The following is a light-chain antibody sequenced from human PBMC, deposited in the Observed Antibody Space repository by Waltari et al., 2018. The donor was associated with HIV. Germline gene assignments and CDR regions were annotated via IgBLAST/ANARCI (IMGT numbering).Light chain of an antibody. Sequence: QSVLTQPPSVSGAPGQRVTFSCTGSSSNIGAGYDVHWYQQLPGTAPKLLFYGNSNRPSGGPDRFSGSKSGTSASLAITGLQAEDEADYYCQSYDSSLSGYWVFGGGTKLTVL. CDR2: GNS. V-gene: IGLV1-40*01. CDR1: SSNIGAGYD. CDR3: QSYDSSLSGYWV. J-gene: IGLJ3*02.